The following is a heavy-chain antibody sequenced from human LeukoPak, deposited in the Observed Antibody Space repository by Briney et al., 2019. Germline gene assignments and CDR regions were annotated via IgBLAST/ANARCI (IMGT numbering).Heavy chain of an antibody. D-gene: IGHD6-13*01. CDR1: GFTFSNYW. V-gene: IGHV3-7*05. CDR3: ARRGAADY. Sequence: GGSLRLSCAASGFTFSNYWMNWVRQAPGKGLEWVANIKQDGSEKYYVDSVKGRFTISRDNAKNSLHLQMNSLRAEDTAVYYCARRGAADYWGQGTLVTVSS. J-gene: IGHJ4*02. CDR2: IKQDGSEK.